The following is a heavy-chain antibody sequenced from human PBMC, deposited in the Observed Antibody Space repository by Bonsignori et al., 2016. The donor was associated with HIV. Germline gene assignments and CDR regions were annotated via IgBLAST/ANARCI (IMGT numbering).Heavy chain of an antibody. CDR3: ARAPRYSSYYYYYYYMDV. J-gene: IGHJ6*03. V-gene: IGHV1-69*10. CDR2: IIPILGIA. Sequence: WVRQAPGQGLEWMGGIIPILGIANYAQKFQGRVTITADESTSTAYMELSSLRSEDTAVYYCARAPRYSSYYYYYYYMDVWGKGTTVTVSS. D-gene: IGHD6-13*01.